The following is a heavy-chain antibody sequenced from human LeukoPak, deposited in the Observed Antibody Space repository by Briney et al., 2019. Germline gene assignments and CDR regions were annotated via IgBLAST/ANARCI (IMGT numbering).Heavy chain of an antibody. CDR3: ARDGGVQLVGDY. J-gene: IGHJ4*02. Sequence: ASVKVSCKAFGYTFTGYYFHWVRQAPGQGLEWMGWINPNSGGTNYAQKFQGRVTMTRDTSISTAYMELSRLRSDDTAVYYCARDGGVQLVGDYWGQGTLVTVSS. CDR2: INPNSGGT. D-gene: IGHD3-16*01. V-gene: IGHV1-2*02. CDR1: GYTFTGYY.